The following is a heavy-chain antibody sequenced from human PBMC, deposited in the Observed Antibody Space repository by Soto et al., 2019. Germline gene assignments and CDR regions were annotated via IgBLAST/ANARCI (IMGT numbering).Heavy chain of an antibody. CDR3: TRPSVPYFDRPYYLNC. V-gene: IGHV1-8*01. J-gene: IGHJ4*02. CDR1: GYTFTSYD. D-gene: IGHD3-9*01. Sequence: ASLRVSCTASGYTFTSYDINWVPQATAQGTERIRWRNPNSRNTGYAQKFQGRATMTRNTSISTAYMAMSSMRSEATAVYYCTRPSVPYFDRPYYLNCWGQGTQVTFST. CDR2: RNPNSRNT.